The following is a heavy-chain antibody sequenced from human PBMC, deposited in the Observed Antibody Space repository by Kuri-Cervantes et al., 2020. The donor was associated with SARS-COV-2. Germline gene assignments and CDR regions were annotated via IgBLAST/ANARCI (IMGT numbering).Heavy chain of an antibody. CDR3: ARHYCTAPTCQWKTYFDY. V-gene: IGHV4-38-2*01. CDR2: VYHGGGT. CDR1: GYSISNGYY. J-gene: IGHJ4*02. Sequence: SETLSLTCAASGYSISNGYYWGWIRQPPGKGLEWIGSVYHGGGTYYNPSLKSRVAISVDTSKNHFSLDLSSVTAADTAVYYCARHYCTAPTCQWKTYFDYWGQGTRVTVSS. D-gene: IGHD2-8*02.